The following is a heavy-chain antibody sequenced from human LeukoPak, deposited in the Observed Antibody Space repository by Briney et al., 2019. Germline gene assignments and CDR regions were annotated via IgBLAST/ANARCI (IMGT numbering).Heavy chain of an antibody. Sequence: SETLSLTCTVSGGSISSGSYYWSWIRQPAGKGLEWIGRIYTSGSTNYNPSLKSRATISVDTSKNQFSLKLSSVTAADTAVYYCARDSRYYDILTGYYKYWFDPWGQGTLVTVSS. J-gene: IGHJ5*02. V-gene: IGHV4-61*02. CDR2: IYTSGST. D-gene: IGHD3-9*01. CDR1: GGSISSGSYY. CDR3: ARDSRYYDILTGYYKYWFDP.